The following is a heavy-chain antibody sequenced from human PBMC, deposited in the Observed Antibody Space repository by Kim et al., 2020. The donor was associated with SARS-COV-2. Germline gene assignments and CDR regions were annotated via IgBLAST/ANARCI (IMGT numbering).Heavy chain of an antibody. CDR2: INTNTGNP. D-gene: IGHD6-13*01. J-gene: IGHJ6*02. V-gene: IGHV7-4-1*02. Sequence: ASVKVSCKASGYTFTSYAMNWVRQAPGQGLEWMGWINTNTGNPTYAQGFTGRFVFSLDTSVSTAYLQISSLKAEDTAVYYCARVNPISPSPQKSGEGQQLVGHYRYYYGMDVWGQGTTVTVSS. CDR3: ARVNPISPSPQKSGEGQQLVGHYRYYYGMDV. CDR1: GYTFTSYA.